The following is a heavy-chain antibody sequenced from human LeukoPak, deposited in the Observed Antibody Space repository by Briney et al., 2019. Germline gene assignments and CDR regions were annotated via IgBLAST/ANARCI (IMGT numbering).Heavy chain of an antibody. V-gene: IGHV4-4*02. Sequence: SGTLSLTCAVSGGSINSDYWWTWVRQSPGKGLEWIGEIYHTGSVNYNLSLESRVTISRDRSKNQFSLMLRSVTAADTAVYYCARHDDSLSAYNYWGQGILVTVSS. D-gene: IGHD3-3*01. CDR3: ARHDDSLSAYNY. CDR2: IYHTGSV. J-gene: IGHJ4*02. CDR1: GGSINSDYW.